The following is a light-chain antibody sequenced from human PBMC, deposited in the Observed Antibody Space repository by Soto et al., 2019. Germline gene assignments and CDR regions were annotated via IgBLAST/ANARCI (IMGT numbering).Light chain of an antibody. CDR3: QQYNNWPPYT. CDR1: QSVSRK. J-gene: IGKJ2*01. CDR2: GAS. V-gene: IGKV3-15*01. Sequence: EIVMTQSPATLSVSPGERATLSCRASQSVSRKLAWYQQKPGQAPRLLIYGASSRATDIPARFSGSGSGTEFTLTISSLQSEDFAVYYCQQYNNWPPYTFGQGTKLQIK.